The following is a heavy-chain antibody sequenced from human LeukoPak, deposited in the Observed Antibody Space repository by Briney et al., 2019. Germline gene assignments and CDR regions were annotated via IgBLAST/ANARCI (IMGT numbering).Heavy chain of an antibody. CDR1: GYTFTSYD. V-gene: IGHV1-8*01. J-gene: IGHJ4*02. CDR2: MNPNSGNT. CDR3: ARVGYSSSGNYYNDRGAFDY. Sequence: ASVKVSCKASGYTFTSYDINWVRQATGQGLEWMGWMNPNSGNTGYAQKFQGRVTMTRDTSISTAYMELSRLRSDDTAVYYCARVGYSSSGNYYNDRGAFDYWGQGTLVTVSS. D-gene: IGHD3-10*01.